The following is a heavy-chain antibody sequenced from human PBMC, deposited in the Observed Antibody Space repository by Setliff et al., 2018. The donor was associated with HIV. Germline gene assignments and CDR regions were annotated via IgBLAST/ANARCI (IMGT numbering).Heavy chain of an antibody. D-gene: IGHD5-12*01. J-gene: IGHJ4*01. CDR1: HGSFSGYY. V-gene: IGHV4-34*01. Sequence: PSETLSLTCAFYHGSFSGYYWSWIRQPPGKGLEWIGAIYYSGNTYYNPSLKSRVTMSVDTSKNQFSLNLRSVTAADTAVYFCATLRWIRSKHSAYWGQGTLVTVSS. CDR3: ATLRWIRSKHSAY. CDR2: IYYSGNT.